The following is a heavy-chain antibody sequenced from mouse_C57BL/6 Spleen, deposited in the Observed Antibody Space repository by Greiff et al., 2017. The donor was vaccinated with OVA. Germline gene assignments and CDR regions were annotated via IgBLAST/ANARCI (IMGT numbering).Heavy chain of an antibody. CDR3: ARDDGYLDYYAMDY. J-gene: IGHJ4*01. CDR1: GYTFTDYY. Sequence: QVQLKQSGAELVRPGASVKLSCKASGYTFTDYYINWVKQRPGQGLEWIARIYPGSGNTYYNEKFKGKATLTAEKSSSTAYMQLSSLTSEDSAVYFCARDDGYLDYYAMDYWGQGTSVTVSS. CDR2: IYPGSGNT. D-gene: IGHD2-3*01. V-gene: IGHV1-76*01.